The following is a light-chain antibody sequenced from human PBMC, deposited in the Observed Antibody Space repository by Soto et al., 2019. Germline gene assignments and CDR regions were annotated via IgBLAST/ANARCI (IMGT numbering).Light chain of an antibody. CDR1: QSVRKY. CDR2: ETS. CDR3: QQYDSSPGT. V-gene: IGKV3-20*01. Sequence: LLTQSPLTLSLSPGERATLSCRASQSVRKYLGWYQQKRGKPHRLLIHETSYRASGVSARFSGSADGTDYTLIICRVEPEDFAMYPCQQYDSSPGTVGQGHKVDSK. J-gene: IGKJ1*01.